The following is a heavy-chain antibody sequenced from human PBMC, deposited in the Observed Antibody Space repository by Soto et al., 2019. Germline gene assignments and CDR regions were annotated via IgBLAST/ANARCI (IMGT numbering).Heavy chain of an antibody. CDR3: TTDFDLGRATGFDY. J-gene: IGHJ4*02. D-gene: IGHD3-9*01. Sequence: GGSLRLSCAASGFTFGASALQWVRQASGKVRGLLGRVGSRGETYATTYAASVKGRFTVSRDDSKNTLYLQMNSLKTEDTAVYYCTTDFDLGRATGFDYWGQGTLVTVSS. CDR2: VGSRGETYAT. CDR1: GFTFGASA. V-gene: IGHV3-73*01.